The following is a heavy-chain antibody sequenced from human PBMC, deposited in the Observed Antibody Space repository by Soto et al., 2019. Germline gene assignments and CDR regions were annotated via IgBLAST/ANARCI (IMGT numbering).Heavy chain of an antibody. CDR2: VDYGGLT. CDR3: WSFRRDDYHSYFDY. CDR1: GASINNDAYY. J-gene: IGHJ4*02. D-gene: IGHD4-17*01. Sequence: QMQLQESGPGLVKPSETLSLSCSVSGASINNDAYYWGWIRQPPGQRPQWIANVDYGGLTFYKPSLKSRVTISVGPAGDQFSLTMTSVTAADTAIYYCWSFRRDDYHSYFDYWGPGTLVTVSS. V-gene: IGHV4-39*01.